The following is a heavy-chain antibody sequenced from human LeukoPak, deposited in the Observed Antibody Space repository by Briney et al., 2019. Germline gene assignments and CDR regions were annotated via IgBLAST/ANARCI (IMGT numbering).Heavy chain of an antibody. D-gene: IGHD2-2*01. CDR2: ISSSSSYI. V-gene: IGHV3-21*01. Sequence: GGSLRLSCAASGFTFSSYEMNWVRQAPGKGLEWVSSISSSSSYIYYADSVKGRFTISRDNAKNSLYLQMNSLRAEDTAVYYCARVVVVPAPGGAFDPWGQGTLVTVSS. CDR1: GFTFSSYE. CDR3: ARVVVVPAPGGAFDP. J-gene: IGHJ5*02.